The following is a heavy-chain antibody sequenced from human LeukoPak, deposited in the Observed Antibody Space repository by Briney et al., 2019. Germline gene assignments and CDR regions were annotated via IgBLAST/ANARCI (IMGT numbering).Heavy chain of an antibody. V-gene: IGHV4-59*08. J-gene: IGHJ4*02. CDR1: GASITSSY. Sequence: SETLSLSCTVSGASITSSYWSWIRQPPGKGLEWIGYVYHTGNTDYNPSLRSRVTISLDTSKSHFTLSLSSATAADTAVYFCARHPFSNPFDFWGRGTLVTVSS. CDR3: ARHPFSNPFDF. CDR2: VYHTGNT. D-gene: IGHD2/OR15-2a*01.